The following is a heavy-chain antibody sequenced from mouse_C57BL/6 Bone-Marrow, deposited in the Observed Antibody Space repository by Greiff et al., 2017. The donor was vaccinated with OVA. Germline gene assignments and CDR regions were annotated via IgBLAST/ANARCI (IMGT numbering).Heavy chain of an antibody. CDR3: VRRGLRYYYAMDY. J-gene: IGHJ4*01. CDR1: GFSFNTYA. V-gene: IGHV10-1*01. D-gene: IGHD2-4*01. CDR2: IRSKSNNYAT. Sequence: EVQLVESGGGLVQPKGSLKLSCAASGFSFNTYAMNWVRQAPGKGLEWVARIRSKSNNYATYYADSVKDRFTISRDDSESMLYLQMNNLKTEDTAMYYCVRRGLRYYYAMDYWGQGTSVTVSS.